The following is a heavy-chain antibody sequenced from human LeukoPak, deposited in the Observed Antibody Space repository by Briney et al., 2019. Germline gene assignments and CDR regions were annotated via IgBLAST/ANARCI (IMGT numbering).Heavy chain of an antibody. J-gene: IGHJ6*02. CDR1: GYTFTGYY. Sequence: GASVKVSCKASGYTFTGYYMHWVRQAPGQGLEWMGWINPNSGGTNYAQKFQGRVTMTRDTSISTAYMELSSLRSEDTAVYYCASSRLSSSWYPRYYYYGMDVWGQGTTVTVSS. CDR3: ASSRLSSSWYPRYYYYGMDV. D-gene: IGHD6-13*01. V-gene: IGHV1-2*02. CDR2: INPNSGGT.